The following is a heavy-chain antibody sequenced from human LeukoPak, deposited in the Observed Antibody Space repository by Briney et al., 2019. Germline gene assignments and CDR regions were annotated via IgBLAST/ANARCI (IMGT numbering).Heavy chain of an antibody. CDR3: AKSGIGYRYSSGWADY. J-gene: IGHJ4*02. CDR1: GFTFSSYS. CDR2: ISSSSSYI. Sequence: GGSMRLSCAASGFTFSSYSMNWVRQAPGKGLEWVSSISSSSSYIYYADSVKGRFTISRDNSKNTLYLQMNSLRAEDTAVYYCAKSGIGYRYSSGWADYWGQGTLVTVSS. V-gene: IGHV3-21*04. D-gene: IGHD6-19*01.